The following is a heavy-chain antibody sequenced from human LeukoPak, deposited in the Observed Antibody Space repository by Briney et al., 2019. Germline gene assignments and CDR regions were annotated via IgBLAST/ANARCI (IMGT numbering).Heavy chain of an antibody. CDR2: INPSGGST. CDR3: AVSSPKPLYSSGWYTFGDFDY. Sequence: GASVKVSCKASGYTLTSYYMHWVRQAPGQGLEWMGIINPSGGSTSYAQKFQGRVTMTRDTSTSTVYMELSSLRSEDTAVYYCAVSSPKPLYSSGWYTFGDFDYWGQGTLVTVSS. CDR1: GYTLTSYY. D-gene: IGHD6-19*01. V-gene: IGHV1-46*01. J-gene: IGHJ4*02.